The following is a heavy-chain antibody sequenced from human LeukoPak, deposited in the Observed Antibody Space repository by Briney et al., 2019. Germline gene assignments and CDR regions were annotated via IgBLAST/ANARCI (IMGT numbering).Heavy chain of an antibody. CDR2: ISTNGRTI. Sequence: GGSLRLSCAASGFTFSTSEMNWVRQAPGKGLEWVSYISTNGRTIYYADSVKGRFTMSRDNAKNSLYLQMNSLRAEDTAVYYCARDFRGYSMDVWGKGTTVTISS. CDR1: GFTFSTSE. J-gene: IGHJ6*03. V-gene: IGHV3-48*03. CDR3: ARDFRGYSMDV. D-gene: IGHD3-10*01.